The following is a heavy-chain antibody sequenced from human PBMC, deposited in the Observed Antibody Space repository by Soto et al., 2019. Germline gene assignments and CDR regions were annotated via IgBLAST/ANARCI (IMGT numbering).Heavy chain of an antibody. CDR3: ARDTGGIGGNGIDH. CDR2: ISHSGST. D-gene: IGHD2-15*01. Sequence: PAETLSLTCAVSGDAINSSHWWRGFRHAPGKGLEWIGQISHSGSTNYNPSLTSRVTISVDKSKNHFSLKVTSVTAADTAVYYCARDTGGIGGNGIDHWGQGTLVTVSS. CDR1: GDAINSSHW. J-gene: IGHJ4*02. V-gene: IGHV4-4*02.